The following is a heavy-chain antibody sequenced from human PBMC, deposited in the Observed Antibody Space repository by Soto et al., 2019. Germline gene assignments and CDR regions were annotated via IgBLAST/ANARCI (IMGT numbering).Heavy chain of an antibody. J-gene: IGHJ4*01. CDR3: ARVHVMVVAGSIFDD. V-gene: IGHV4-38-2*02. D-gene: IGHD2-21*02. CDR1: GCSISSGSY. CDR2: IYHGGTT. Sequence: XETLCLTCTVAGCSISSGSYWAWSRQPPVKGPEWIASIYHGGTTFYNPSLKSRITISVDTSNNQFSLKLTSVTAADTAVYYCARVHVMVVAGSIFDDWGHGTLVTVSS.